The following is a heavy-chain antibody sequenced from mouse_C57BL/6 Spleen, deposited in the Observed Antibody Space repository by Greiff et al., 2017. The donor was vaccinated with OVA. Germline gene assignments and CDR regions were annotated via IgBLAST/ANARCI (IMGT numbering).Heavy chain of an antibody. J-gene: IGHJ4*01. CDR2: IWTGGGT. Sequence: VMLVESGPGLVAPSQCLSITCTVSGFSFTSYAISWVRQPPGPGLEWLGVIWTGGGTNYTSAIKSRLSISKDNSKSQVFLKMNSLQTDDTARYYCARRGYGKYDAMDYWGQGTSVTVSS. V-gene: IGHV2-9-1*01. D-gene: IGHD1-1*01. CDR3: ARRGYGKYDAMDY. CDR1: GFSFTSYA.